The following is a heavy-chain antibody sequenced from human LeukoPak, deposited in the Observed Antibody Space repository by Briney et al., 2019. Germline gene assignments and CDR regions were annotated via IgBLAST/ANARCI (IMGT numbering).Heavy chain of an antibody. CDR2: IYYSGST. V-gene: IGHV4-31*03. D-gene: IGHD2-21*02. CDR1: GGSISSCGYY. Sequence: SQTLSLTCTVSGGSISSCGYYWIWIRQHPGKGLEWIRNIYYSGSTYYNPSLDSRVTTSVDTSKNQFSLKLSSVTAADTAVYYCARDIRVYCGGDCYPTNYYYYGMDVWGQGTTVTVSS. J-gene: IGHJ6*02. CDR3: ARDIRVYCGGDCYPTNYYYYGMDV.